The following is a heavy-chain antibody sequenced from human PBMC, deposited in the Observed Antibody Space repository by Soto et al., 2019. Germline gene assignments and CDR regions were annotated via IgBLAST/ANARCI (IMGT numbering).Heavy chain of an antibody. CDR2: IGTAGDT. CDR3: AKTIGPEHLTGTTRVNRFDA. V-gene: IGHV3-13*01. Sequence: GGSLRLSCEASGFTFSGFDMQWVRQPTGKGLEWVSTIGTAGDTYYAVSVKGRFTISRDNSKNSLYLQMNSLRAEDTAVYYCAKTIGPEHLTGTTRVNRFDAWGQGTLVTVSS. J-gene: IGHJ5*02. D-gene: IGHD1-7*01. CDR1: GFTFSGFD.